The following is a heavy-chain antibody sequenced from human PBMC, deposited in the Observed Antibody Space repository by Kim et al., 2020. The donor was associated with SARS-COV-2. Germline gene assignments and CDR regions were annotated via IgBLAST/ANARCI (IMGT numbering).Heavy chain of an antibody. CDR3: TTDVGFLEWVGAFDI. CDR1: GFTFSNAW. CDR2: IKSKTDGGTT. J-gene: IGHJ3*02. V-gene: IGHV3-15*01. Sequence: GGSLRLSCAASGFTFSNAWMSWVRQAPGKGLEWVGRIKSKTDGGTTHYAAPVKGRFTISRDDSKNTLYLQMNSLKTEGTAVYYCTTDVGFLEWVGAFDIWGKGTLGTVSS. D-gene: IGHD3-3*01.